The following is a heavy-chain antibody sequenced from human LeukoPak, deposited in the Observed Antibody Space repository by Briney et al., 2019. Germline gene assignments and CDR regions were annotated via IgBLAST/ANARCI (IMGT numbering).Heavy chain of an antibody. CDR1: GGSIGSYY. CDR2: IYYSGST. V-gene: IGHV4-59*08. J-gene: IGHJ5*02. CDR3: ARFVDSNWFDP. Sequence: SETLSLTCTVSGGSIGSYYWSWIRQPPGKGLEWIGYIYYSGSTNYNPSLKSRVTISVDTSKNQFSLKLSSVTAADTAVYYCARFVDSNWFDPWGQGTLVTVSS. D-gene: IGHD5-12*01.